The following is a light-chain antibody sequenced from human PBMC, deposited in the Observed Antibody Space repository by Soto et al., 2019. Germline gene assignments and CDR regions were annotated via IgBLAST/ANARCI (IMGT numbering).Light chain of an antibody. CDR1: QSLLHSNGYNY. CDR3: MQALQTRT. J-gene: IGKJ1*01. V-gene: IGKV2-28*01. Sequence: DIVMTQSPLSLPVTPGEPASISCRSSQSLLHSNGYNYLDWYLQKPGQSPQLLIYLGSYRASWVPDRFSGSGSGTDFTLKISRVEAEDVGVYYCMQALQTRTFGQGTKVDIK. CDR2: LGS.